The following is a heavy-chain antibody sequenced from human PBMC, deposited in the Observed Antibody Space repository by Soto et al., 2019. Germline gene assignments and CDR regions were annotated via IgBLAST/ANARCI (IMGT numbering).Heavy chain of an antibody. Sequence: QLQLQESGSGLVKPSQTLSLTCGVSGGSISSGGYSWSWIRQPPGKGLEWIGYIYHSGSTYYNPSLKSRVTISVDRSKNQFSLKLSSVTAADTAVYYCARDYYYGSGSYGMTSGAKGPRSPSP. D-gene: IGHD3-10*01. J-gene: IGHJ6*02. CDR3: ARDYYYGSGSYGMTS. CDR2: IYHSGST. CDR1: GGSISSGGYS. V-gene: IGHV4-30-2*01.